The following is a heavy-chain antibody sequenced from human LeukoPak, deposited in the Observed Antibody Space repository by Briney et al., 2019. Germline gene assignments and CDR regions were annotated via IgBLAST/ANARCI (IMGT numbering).Heavy chain of an antibody. V-gene: IGHV3-48*03. J-gene: IGHJ3*01. D-gene: IGHD3-3*01. CDR2: ISSSGTTI. CDR1: GFTFSFYE. CDR3: GPYDVCRAPRNAFDV. Sequence: GRSLRLSCAGSGFTFSFYEMHWVRQAPGKGLEWVSSISSSGTTIYYADSVKGRFTISRDNAKNPLFLQMKSLRGEDTALYYCGPYDVCRAPRNAFDVWAKGPWSPSLQ.